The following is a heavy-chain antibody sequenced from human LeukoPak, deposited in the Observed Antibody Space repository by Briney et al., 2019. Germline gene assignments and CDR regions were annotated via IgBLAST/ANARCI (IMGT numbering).Heavy chain of an antibody. CDR2: IRYDGSNK. Sequence: PGRSLRLSCAASGFTFSSYGMHWVRQAPGKGLEWVAFIRYDGSNKYYADSVKGRFTISRDNSKNTLYLQMNSLRAEDTAVYYCAKEGVAGRYYMDVWGKGTTVTVSS. V-gene: IGHV3-30*02. D-gene: IGHD6-19*01. CDR3: AKEGVAGRYYMDV. J-gene: IGHJ6*03. CDR1: GFTFSSYG.